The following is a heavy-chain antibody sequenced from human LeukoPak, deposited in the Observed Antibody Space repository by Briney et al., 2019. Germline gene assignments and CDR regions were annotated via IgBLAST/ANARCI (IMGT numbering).Heavy chain of an antibody. V-gene: IGHV3-7*04. J-gene: IGHJ6*02. Sequence: GGSLRLSCAASGFTFNNYWMAWVRQAPGKGLEWVANINKDGSGEYYVDSVKGGFTVSRDNAKNSLYLQMNSLGAEDTAVYHCARGSDRWQQSRWCYGLDVWGQGTTVTVSS. CDR3: ARGSDRWQQSRWCYGLDV. CDR1: GFTFNNYW. CDR2: INKDGSGE. D-gene: IGHD5-24*01.